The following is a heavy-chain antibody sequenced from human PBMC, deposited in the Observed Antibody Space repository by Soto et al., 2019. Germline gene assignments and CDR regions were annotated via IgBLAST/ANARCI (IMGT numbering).Heavy chain of an antibody. CDR2: ISKSSGTK. J-gene: IGHJ3*02. CDR1: GFTFSDYT. V-gene: IGHV3-48*01. Sequence: EVQLVESGGGLVQPGGSLRLSCAASGFTFSDYTLNWVRQAPGKGLQWVSYISKSSGTKSYADSVRGRFTISRDNAKNSLYLQIDSLRAEDTAVYYCVRDDLWAFDIWGQGAMVTVSS. CDR3: VRDDLWAFDI.